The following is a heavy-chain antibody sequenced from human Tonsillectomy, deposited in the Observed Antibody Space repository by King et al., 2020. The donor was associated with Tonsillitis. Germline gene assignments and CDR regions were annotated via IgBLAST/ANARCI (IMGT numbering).Heavy chain of an antibody. Sequence: VQLVESGGDLVKPGGSLRLSCAASGFTFSDYYMSWIRQAPGKGLEWVSHISNTGSYTNYADSVKGRFTISRDNAKNSLYLQMNSLRAEDTAVYYCARDISAAGTDYWDQGTLVTVSS. CDR3: ARDISAAGTDY. D-gene: IGHD6-13*01. CDR1: GFTFSDYY. V-gene: IGHV3-11*05. J-gene: IGHJ4*02. CDR2: ISNTGSYT.